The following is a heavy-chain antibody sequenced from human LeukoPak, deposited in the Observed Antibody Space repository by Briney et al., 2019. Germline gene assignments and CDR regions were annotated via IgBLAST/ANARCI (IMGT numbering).Heavy chain of an antibody. Sequence: SGTLSLTCAVSRGSISSNTWWSWVRQPPGKGLEWIGEIYRSGSTHYNPSLKSRVTISVDKTKNQFSLKLTSVTAADTAVYYCARDRSSCSGGSCTEVLDYWGQGTLVTVSS. J-gene: IGHJ4*02. D-gene: IGHD2-15*01. CDR3: ARDRSSCSGGSCTEVLDY. V-gene: IGHV4-4*02. CDR2: IYRSGST. CDR1: RGSISSNTW.